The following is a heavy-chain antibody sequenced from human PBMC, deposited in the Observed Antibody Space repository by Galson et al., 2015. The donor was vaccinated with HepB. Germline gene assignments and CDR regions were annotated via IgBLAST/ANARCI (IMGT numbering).Heavy chain of an antibody. CDR3: ARTDCTGSICARPFDY. J-gene: IGHJ4*02. V-gene: IGHV6-1*01. CDR1: GDSVSSNSVA. CDR2: TYYRSRWYN. Sequence: CAISGDSVSSNSVAWDWIRQSPSRGLEWLARTYYRSRWYNDYAVSVKSRVTINPDTSKNQFSLQLNSVTPEDTAVYYCARTDCTGSICARPFDYWGQGILVTVSS. D-gene: IGHD2-8*02.